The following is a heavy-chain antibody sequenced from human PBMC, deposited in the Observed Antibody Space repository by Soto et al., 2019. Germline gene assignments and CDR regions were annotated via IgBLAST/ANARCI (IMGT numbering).Heavy chain of an antibody. CDR3: AEDRLLWFGELLSPPTRTGHGMDV. Sequence: QVQLVESGGGVVQPGRSLRLSCAASGFTFRTYGMHWVRQAPGKGLEWVAVISYDGSNKYYADSVKGRFTISRDNSKNTLYLQMKSLRGEGTAVYYCAEDRLLWFGELLSPPTRTGHGMDVWGQGTTVTVSS. CDR1: GFTFRTYG. D-gene: IGHD3-10*01. V-gene: IGHV3-30*18. CDR2: ISYDGSNK. J-gene: IGHJ6*02.